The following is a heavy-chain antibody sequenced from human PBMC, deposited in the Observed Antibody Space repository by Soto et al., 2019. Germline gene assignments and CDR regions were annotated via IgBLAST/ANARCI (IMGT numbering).Heavy chain of an antibody. Sequence: QVQLQESGPGLVKPSETLSLTCTVSGGSISSYYWSWIRQPPGKGLEWIGYIYYSGSTNYNPSLKSRVTIPVDTSKNPFSLKLSSVTAADTAVYDCAREGVEGELLWFGGTPTPTDAFDIWGQGTMVTVSS. D-gene: IGHD3-10*01. CDR1: GGSISSYY. CDR2: IYYSGST. CDR3: AREGVEGELLWFGGTPTPTDAFDI. J-gene: IGHJ3*02. V-gene: IGHV4-59*01.